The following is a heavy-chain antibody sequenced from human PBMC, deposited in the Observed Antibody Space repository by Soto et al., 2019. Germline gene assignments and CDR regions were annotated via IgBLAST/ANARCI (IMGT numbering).Heavy chain of an antibody. V-gene: IGHV3-15*04. D-gene: IGHD3-16*01. J-gene: IGHJ4*02. CDR1: GFTSTNAH. CDR2: IGSKSDDGTT. Sequence: GSLRLSCVVSGFTSTNAHMSWVRQPPGKGLEWVGRIGSKSDDGTTAYAAPVKGRFTISRDDSKNTLYLQMSSLKTEDTAVYYCTSQPLFGGYSYYFDYWGQGALVTVSS. CDR3: TSQPLFGGYSYYFDY.